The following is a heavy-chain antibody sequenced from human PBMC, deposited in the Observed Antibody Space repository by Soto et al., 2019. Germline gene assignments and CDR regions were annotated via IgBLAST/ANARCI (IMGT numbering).Heavy chain of an antibody. CDR2: ISSSSSYI. J-gene: IGHJ4*02. D-gene: IGHD6-19*01. V-gene: IGHV3-21*01. CDR3: ATLTVAVAGTAFDY. Sequence: PGGSLRLSCAASGFTFSSYSMNWVRQAPGKGLEWVSSISSSSSYIYYADSVKGRFTISRDNAKNSLYLQMNSLRAEDTAVYYCATLTVAVAGTAFDYWGQGTLVTVSS. CDR1: GFTFSSYS.